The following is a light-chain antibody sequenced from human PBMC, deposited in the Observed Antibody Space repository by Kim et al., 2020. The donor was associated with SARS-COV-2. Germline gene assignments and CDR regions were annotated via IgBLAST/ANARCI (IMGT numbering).Light chain of an antibody. Sequence: TPGERATLPCRASQGVSSSFLAWYRQKPGQAPRLLIYGASSRATGIPDRFSGSGSGTDFTLTISRLEPEDFAVYYCQQYGSSPRTFGQGTKVDIK. J-gene: IGKJ1*01. CDR3: QQYGSSPRT. V-gene: IGKV3-20*01. CDR1: QGVSSSF. CDR2: GAS.